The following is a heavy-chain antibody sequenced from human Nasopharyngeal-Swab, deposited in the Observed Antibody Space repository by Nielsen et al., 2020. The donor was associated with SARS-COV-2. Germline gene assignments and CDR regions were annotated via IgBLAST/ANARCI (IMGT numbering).Heavy chain of an antibody. D-gene: IGHD1-26*01. Sequence: GESLKISCAASGFSFRSYWMHWVRQAPGKGLVWVSCINSDGTTTRYADSVKGRFTVSRDNAKNTLYLEMNSLKTEDTAVYYCARVPGGGAVKDDWGQGTLVTVSS. CDR2: INSDGTTT. CDR1: GFSFRSYW. V-gene: IGHV3-74*01. CDR3: ARVPGGGAVKDD. J-gene: IGHJ4*02.